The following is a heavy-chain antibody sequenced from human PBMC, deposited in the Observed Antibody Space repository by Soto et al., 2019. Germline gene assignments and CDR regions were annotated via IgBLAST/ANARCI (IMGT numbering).Heavy chain of an antibody. Sequence: GGGLKISCKGSGYSFTSYWLGWVRQMPGKGLEWMGIIYPGDSDTRYSPSLQGQVTISADKSISTAYLQWSSLKASDTAMYYCARCGYCGGDCCDFDPWGQGTLVTVSS. CDR3: ARCGYCGGDCCDFDP. J-gene: IGHJ5*02. V-gene: IGHV5-51*01. CDR2: IYPGDSDT. CDR1: GYSFTSYW. D-gene: IGHD2-21*02.